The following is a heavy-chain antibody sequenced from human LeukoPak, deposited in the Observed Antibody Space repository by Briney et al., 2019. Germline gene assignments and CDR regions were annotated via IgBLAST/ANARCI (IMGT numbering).Heavy chain of an antibody. CDR1: GGSISSYY. V-gene: IGHV4-4*07. J-gene: IGHJ5*02. Sequence: SETLSLTCTVSGGSISSYYWSWIRQPAGKGLDWIGRIYTSGSTNYNPSLKSRVTISVDKSKNQFSLKLSSVTAADTAVYYCASITTEVRYSSGWYDHWRQETLVTVSS. CDR3: ASITTEVRYSSGWYDH. D-gene: IGHD6-19*01. CDR2: IYTSGST.